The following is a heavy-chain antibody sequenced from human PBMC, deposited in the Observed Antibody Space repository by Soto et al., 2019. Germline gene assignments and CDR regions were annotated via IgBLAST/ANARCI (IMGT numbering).Heavy chain of an antibody. CDR1: GYTFTNYN. CDR2: INPSGGST. Sequence: ASVKVSYKSSGYTFTNYNMHWVRQAPGQGLEWLGIINPSGGSTSYVQKFQDRVTMTRDTSTSTVYMELSSLRSEDTAVYYCASRGIAVTGARAFDIWGQGTMVTV. CDR3: ASRGIAVTGARAFDI. D-gene: IGHD6-19*01. V-gene: IGHV1-46*01. J-gene: IGHJ3*02.